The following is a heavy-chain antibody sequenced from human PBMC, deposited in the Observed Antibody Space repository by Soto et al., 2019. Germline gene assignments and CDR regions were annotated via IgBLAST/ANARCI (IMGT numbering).Heavy chain of an antibody. V-gene: IGHV4-30-4*01. J-gene: IGHJ5*02. CDR3: ARGRGYSYGLDP. CDR1: GDSISSINNY. CDR2: ISYSGTT. D-gene: IGHD5-18*01. Sequence: SETLSLTCTVSGDSISSINNYSSWLRQPPGEGLEWIGFISYSGTTSYSPSLKSRVAISLDTSKNQFSLSLSSVTAADTAVYYCARGRGYSYGLDPWGQGTLVTVSS.